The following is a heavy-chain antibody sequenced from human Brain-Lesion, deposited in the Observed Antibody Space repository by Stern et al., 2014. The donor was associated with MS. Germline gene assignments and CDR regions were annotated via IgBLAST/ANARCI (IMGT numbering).Heavy chain of an antibody. Sequence: VQLVESGPGLVKPSQTLSLSCTVSGGSISSGGYYWSWIRQPAGKGLEWIGGIFNRGSTSYNPSLKSRVTISIDPSKNQFSRRMNSMTAADTAVYYCARGRVVPGFQYYATDVWGQGTTVIVSS. CDR2: IFNRGST. CDR3: ARGRVVPGFQYYATDV. CDR1: GGSISSGGYY. V-gene: IGHV4-61*02. D-gene: IGHD2-2*01. J-gene: IGHJ6*02.